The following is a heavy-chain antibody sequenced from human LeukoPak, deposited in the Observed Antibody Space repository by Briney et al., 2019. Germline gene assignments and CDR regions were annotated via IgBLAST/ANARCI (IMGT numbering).Heavy chain of an antibody. J-gene: IGHJ5*02. CDR2: IYTSGST. CDR3: ARVNCDILTGSSSLSNWFDP. V-gene: IGHV4-61*02. CDR1: GGSISSGSYY. Sequence: PSQTLSLTCTVSGGSISSGSYYWSWIRQPAGKGLEWIGRIYTSGSTNYNPSLKSRVTISVDTSKNQFSLKLSSVTAADTAVYYCARVNCDILTGSSSLSNWFDPWGQGTLVTVSS. D-gene: IGHD3-9*01.